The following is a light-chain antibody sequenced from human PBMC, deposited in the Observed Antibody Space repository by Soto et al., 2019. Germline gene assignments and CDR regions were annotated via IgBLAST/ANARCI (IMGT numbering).Light chain of an antibody. CDR1: SSDITTYNY. V-gene: IGLV2-14*01. CDR2: EVN. Sequence: QSALTQPASVSGSPGQSITISCTAISSDITTYNYVSWYQHHPGKAPKLIIYEVNNRPSGVSNRFSCSKSGNTASLTISGLQAEDEADYYCSSYPSTRGVFGGGTKLTVL. J-gene: IGLJ3*02. CDR3: SSYPSTRGV.